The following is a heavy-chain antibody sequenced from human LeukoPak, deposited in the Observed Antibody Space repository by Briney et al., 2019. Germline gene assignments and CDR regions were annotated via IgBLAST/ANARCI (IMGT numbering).Heavy chain of an antibody. D-gene: IGHD3-16*01. CDR2: IFYDGSNQ. J-gene: IGHJ4*02. CDR3: ARDQALYFSYGDY. Sequence: GGSLRLSCAASGLTFSNYGMHWVRQAPGKGLEWLAAIFYDGSNQHYADTVKGRFTISRDNSKNTLYLQVNSLTAEDTAVYFCARDQALYFSYGDYWGQGTLVTVSS. V-gene: IGHV3-33*01. CDR1: GLTFSNYG.